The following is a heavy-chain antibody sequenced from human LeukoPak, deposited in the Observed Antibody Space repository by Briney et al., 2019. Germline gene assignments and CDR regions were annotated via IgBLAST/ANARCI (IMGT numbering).Heavy chain of an antibody. CDR3: ARYYDYGSGSYTFDY. CDR2: INWIGGST. D-gene: IGHD3-10*01. CDR1: GFTFDDYG. Sequence: TGGSLRLSCAASGFTFDDYGMSWVRQAPGKGLEWVSGINWIGGSTGYADSVKGRFTISRDNAKNSLYLQMNSPRAEDTALYYCARYYDYGSGSYTFDYWGQGTLVTVSS. V-gene: IGHV3-20*04. J-gene: IGHJ4*02.